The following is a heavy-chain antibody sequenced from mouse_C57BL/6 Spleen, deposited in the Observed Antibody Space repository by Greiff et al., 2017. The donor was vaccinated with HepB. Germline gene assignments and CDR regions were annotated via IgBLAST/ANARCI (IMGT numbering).Heavy chain of an antibody. V-gene: IGHV5-4*01. Sequence: EVKLMESGGGLVKPGGSLKLSCAASGFTFSSYAMSWVRQTPEKRLEWVATISDGGSYTYYPDNVKGRFTISRDNAKNNLYLQMSHLKSEDTAIYYCAREERWFAYWVLGPLVTVSA. CDR2: ISDGGSYT. J-gene: IGHJ3*01. CDR3: AREERWFAY. CDR1: GFTFSSYA.